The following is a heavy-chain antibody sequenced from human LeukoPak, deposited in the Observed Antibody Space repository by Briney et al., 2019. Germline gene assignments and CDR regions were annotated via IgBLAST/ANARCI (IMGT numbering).Heavy chain of an antibody. J-gene: IGHJ6*03. V-gene: IGHV3-48*01. CDR3: ARREDRRTYYYMDV. D-gene: IGHD2-15*01. CDR1: GFTFSSYS. Sequence: SGGSLRLSCTASGFTFSSYSMNWVRQAPGKGLEWVSYISSSSSTIYYADSVKGRFTISRDNAKNSLYLQMNSLRAEDTAVYYCARREDRRTYYYMDVWGKGTTVTVSS. CDR2: ISSSSSTI.